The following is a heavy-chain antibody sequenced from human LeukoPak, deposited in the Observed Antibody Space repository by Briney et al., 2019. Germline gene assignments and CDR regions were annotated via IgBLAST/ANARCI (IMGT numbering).Heavy chain of an antibody. CDR1: GYTFTGYY. CDR3: AREAKKYYYDSSGYSYFDY. CDR2: INPNSGGT. Sequence: GASVNVSCKASGYTFTGYYMHWVRQAPGQGLEWMGWINPNSGGTNYAQKFQGRVTMTRDTSISTAYMELSRLRSDDTAVYYCAREAKKYYYDSSGYSYFDYWGQGTLVTVSS. V-gene: IGHV1-2*02. D-gene: IGHD3-22*01. J-gene: IGHJ4*02.